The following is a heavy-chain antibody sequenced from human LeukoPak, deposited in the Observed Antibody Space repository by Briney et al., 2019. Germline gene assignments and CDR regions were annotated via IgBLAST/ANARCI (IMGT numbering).Heavy chain of an antibody. CDR3: ARHARYCSNGICYVDY. J-gene: IGHJ4*02. CDR1: GYSFISYW. Sequence: KPGESLKISCRGSGYSFISYWIGWVRQMPGKGLEWVGIIYPGDSDSRYSPSFQGQVTISPDNSISTAYLQCSSLKPSDPAMYYCARHARYCSNGICYVDYWGQGTLVTVSS. CDR2: IYPGDSDS. V-gene: IGHV5-51*01. D-gene: IGHD2-8*01.